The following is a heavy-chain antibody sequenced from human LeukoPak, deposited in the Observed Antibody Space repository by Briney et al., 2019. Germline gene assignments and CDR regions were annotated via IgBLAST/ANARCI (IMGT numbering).Heavy chain of an antibody. V-gene: IGHV3-7*05. J-gene: IGHJ4*02. D-gene: IGHD6-13*01. CDR2: IKQDGSQK. Sequence: GGSLRLSCAASGFTFSNYWMSWVRQTPGKGLEWVANIKQDGSQKYYVDSAKGRFTISRDNAKNSLYLQMNSLRAEDTAVYFCARDLGIATAGGPAGYWGQGTLVTVSS. CDR1: GFTFSNYW. CDR3: ARDLGIATAGGPAGY.